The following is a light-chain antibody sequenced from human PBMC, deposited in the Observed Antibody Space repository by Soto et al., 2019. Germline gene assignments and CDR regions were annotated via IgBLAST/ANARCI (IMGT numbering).Light chain of an antibody. V-gene: IGKV1-9*01. CDR1: QGISTY. J-gene: IGKJ5*01. CDR3: QQLHGYPIT. CDR2: AAS. Sequence: DIQMTQSPSSLSSSVGDRVTIACRASQGISTYLAWYQQKPGKVPKLLIYAASTLLSGVPSRFSGSGSGTHFTLTISSLQPEDFATYYCQQLHGYPITFGQGTRLEIK.